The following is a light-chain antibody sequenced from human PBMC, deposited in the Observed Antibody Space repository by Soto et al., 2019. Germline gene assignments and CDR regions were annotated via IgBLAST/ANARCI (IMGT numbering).Light chain of an antibody. CDR1: TGAVTSGHY. CDR2: EAS. J-gene: IGLJ2*01. CDR3: LLTYSGGPV. Sequence: QTVVTQEPSLTVSPGGTVTLTCGSSTGAVTSGHYPYWFQQKPGQAPRTLIYEASNKYSWTPARFSGSLLGGKAALTLSGAQPEDEAEYYCLLTYSGGPVFGGGIKLTVL. V-gene: IGLV7-46*01.